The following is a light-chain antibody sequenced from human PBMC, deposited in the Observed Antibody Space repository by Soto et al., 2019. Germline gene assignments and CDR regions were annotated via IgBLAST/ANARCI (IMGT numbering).Light chain of an antibody. CDR3: QQYGSSPWT. V-gene: IGKV3-20*01. CDR2: GAS. CDR1: QSVSSSY. Sequence: EIVLTQSPGTLSLSPVEIATLSCMASQSVSSSYLAWYQQKPGQAPRLLTYGASSRATGIPDRFSGSGSGTDFALTISRLEPEDFAVYYCQQYGSSPWTFGQGTKVDIK. J-gene: IGKJ1*01.